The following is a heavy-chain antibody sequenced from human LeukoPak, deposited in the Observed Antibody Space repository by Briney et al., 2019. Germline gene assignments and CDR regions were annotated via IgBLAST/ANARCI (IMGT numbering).Heavy chain of an antibody. Sequence: SVKVSCKASGGTFSSYAISWVRQAPGQGLEWMGGIIPIFGTANYAQKFQGRVTITADESTSTAYMELSSLRSEDTAVYYCARVPYYYDSSGHFFDYWGQGTLVTVSS. CDR1: GGTFSSYA. CDR2: IIPIFGTA. D-gene: IGHD3-22*01. V-gene: IGHV1-69*13. J-gene: IGHJ4*02. CDR3: ARVPYYYDSSGHFFDY.